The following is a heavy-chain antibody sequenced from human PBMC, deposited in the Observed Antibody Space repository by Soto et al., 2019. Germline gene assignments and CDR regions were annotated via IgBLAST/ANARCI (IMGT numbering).Heavy chain of an antibody. Sequence: ASVKVSCKACGYTYTSYDLNWLRQATGQGIEWMGWMNPNSGNTDYAQKIQRRVTMTRNTSISTAYMELSSLTSEDTAVYYCARGHGSSWYLGGRAYDYWGQGTLVTVSS. CDR1: GYTYTSYD. CDR2: MNPNSGNT. CDR3: ARGHGSSWYLGGRAYDY. V-gene: IGHV1-8*01. J-gene: IGHJ4*02. D-gene: IGHD6-13*01.